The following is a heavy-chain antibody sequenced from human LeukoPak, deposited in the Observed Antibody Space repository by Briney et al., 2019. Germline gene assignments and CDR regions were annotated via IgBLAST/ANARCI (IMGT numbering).Heavy chain of an antibody. CDR1: GFTFGGFA. J-gene: IGHJ6*01. CDR2: ISGSGDNT. Sequence: GGFLRLSCAASGFTFGGFAMSWVRRTPGKGLEWVSGISGSGDNTLYAASVKGRFTVSRDNSKNTLYLEMNSLRAEDTAIYYCAKMEGHPLPKYYMDVWGQGTTVTVSS. V-gene: IGHV3-23*01. CDR3: AKMEGHPLPKYYMDV. D-gene: IGHD2/OR15-2a*01.